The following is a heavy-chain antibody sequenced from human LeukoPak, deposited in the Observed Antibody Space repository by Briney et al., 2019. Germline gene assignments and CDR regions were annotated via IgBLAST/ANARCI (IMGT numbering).Heavy chain of an antibody. D-gene: IGHD1-26*01. Sequence: SETLSLTCAVSTGSISGYYWSWIRQLPGKGLEWIGFRYYSGASNYNPSLRGRVTISVDRSKSQVSLKMTSVTAADTAVYYCARALSGSPAVFDSWGQGTLVSLSS. CDR1: TGSISGYY. CDR2: RYYSGAS. J-gene: IGHJ4*02. CDR3: ARALSGSPAVFDS. V-gene: IGHV4-59*08.